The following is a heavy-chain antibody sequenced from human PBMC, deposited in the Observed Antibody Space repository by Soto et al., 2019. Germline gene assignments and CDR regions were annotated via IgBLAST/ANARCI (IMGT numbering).Heavy chain of an antibody. J-gene: IGHJ4*02. CDR1: GFTFSNAW. V-gene: IGHV3-15*07. CDR2: IKSKTDGGTT. Sequence: GGSLRLSCAASGFTFSNAWMNWVRQAPGKGLEWVGRIKSKTDGGTTDYAAPVKGRFTISRDDSKNTLYLQMNSLKTEDTAVYYCTTSRFLEWLSPPDYWGQGTLVTVSS. CDR3: TTSRFLEWLSPPDY. D-gene: IGHD3-3*01.